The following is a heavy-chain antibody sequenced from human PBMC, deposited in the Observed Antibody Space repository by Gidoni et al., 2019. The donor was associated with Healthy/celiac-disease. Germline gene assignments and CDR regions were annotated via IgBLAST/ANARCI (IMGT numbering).Heavy chain of an antibody. CDR2: IYYSGST. CDR3: ARDRNGDLQNSNRSPGLADYYYYGMDV. CDR1: GGSISSYY. V-gene: IGHV4-59*01. J-gene: IGHJ6*02. Sequence: QVQLQESGPGLVKPSETLSLTCTVSGGSISSYYWSWIRPPPGKGLEWIVYIYYSGSTNYNPSLKSRVTISVDTSKNQFSLKLSSVTAADTAVYYCARDRNGDLQNSNRSPGLADYYYYGMDVWGQGTTVTVSS. D-gene: IGHD7-27*01.